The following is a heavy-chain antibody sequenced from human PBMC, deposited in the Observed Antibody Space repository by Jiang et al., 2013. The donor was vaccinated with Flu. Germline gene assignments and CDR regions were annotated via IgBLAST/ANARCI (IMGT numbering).Heavy chain of an antibody. Sequence: WVRQAPGQGLEWMGWISVYNGDTKSAQNLQGRVTMTTDTSTSTAYMELRSLRFDDTAVYYCARGPYCSGASCYSQYFDYWGQGTLVTVSS. D-gene: IGHD2-15*01. J-gene: IGHJ4*02. V-gene: IGHV1-18*01. CDR2: ISVYNGDT. CDR3: ARGPYCSGASCYSQYFDY.